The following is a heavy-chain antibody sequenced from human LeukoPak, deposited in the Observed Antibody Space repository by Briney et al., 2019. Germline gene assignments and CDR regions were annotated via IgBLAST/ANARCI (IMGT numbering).Heavy chain of an antibody. CDR2: INSDGSSN. CDR3: VRYRPAPA. V-gene: IGHV3-74*01. Sequence: QPGGSLRLSCAASGFTFSNYYMHWVRQAPGEGLVWISGINSDGSSNYYGDSVKGRFTISRDNARKTLYLLMSSLRAEDSAIYYCVRYRPAPAWGQGTPVTVAS. D-gene: IGHD3-16*02. J-gene: IGHJ4*02. CDR1: GFTFSNYY.